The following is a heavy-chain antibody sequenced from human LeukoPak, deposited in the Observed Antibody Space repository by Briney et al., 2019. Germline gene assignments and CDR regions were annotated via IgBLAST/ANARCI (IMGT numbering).Heavy chain of an antibody. Sequence: ASVKVSCTASGGTFSSYAISWVRQAPGQGLEWMGGIIPIFGTANYAQKFQGRVTITADKSTSTAYMELSSLRSEDTAVYYCARGLWFGEFAFDYWGQGTLVTVSS. CDR2: IIPIFGTA. V-gene: IGHV1-69*06. D-gene: IGHD3-10*01. CDR1: GGTFSSYA. J-gene: IGHJ4*02. CDR3: ARGLWFGEFAFDY.